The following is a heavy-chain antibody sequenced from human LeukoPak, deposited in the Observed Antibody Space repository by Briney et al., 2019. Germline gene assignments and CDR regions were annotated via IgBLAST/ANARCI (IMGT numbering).Heavy chain of an antibody. D-gene: IGHD6-6*01. CDR3: ARALSSIAARGAMDV. CDR2: ISSSSSYI. J-gene: IGHJ6*03. Sequence: GGSLRLSCAASGFTFSSYSMNWVRQAPGKGLEWVSSISSSSSYIYYADSVKGRFTISRDNAKNSLYLQMNSLRAEDTAVYYCARALSSIAARGAMDVWGKGTTVIVSS. V-gene: IGHV3-21*01. CDR1: GFTFSSYS.